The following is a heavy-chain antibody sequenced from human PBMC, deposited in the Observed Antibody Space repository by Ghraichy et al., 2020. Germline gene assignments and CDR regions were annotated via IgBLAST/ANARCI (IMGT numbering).Heavy chain of an antibody. D-gene: IGHD3-16*01. V-gene: IGHV4-59*01. CDR1: GGSISSYY. Sequence: SETLSLTCTVSGGSISSYYWSWIRQPPGKGLEWIGYIYYSGSTNYNPSLKSRVTISVDTSKNQFSLKLSSVTAADTAVYYCASTIPGGAAPNYYYGMDVWGQGTTVTVSS. CDR2: IYYSGST. J-gene: IGHJ6*02. CDR3: ASTIPGGAAPNYYYGMDV.